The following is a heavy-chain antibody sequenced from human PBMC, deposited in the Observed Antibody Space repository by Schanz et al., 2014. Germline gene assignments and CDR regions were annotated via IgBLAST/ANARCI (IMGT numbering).Heavy chain of an antibody. D-gene: IGHD3-22*01. J-gene: IGHJ6*02. CDR2: LTGSGTTT. CDR1: GFTFSSYG. V-gene: IGHV3-23*04. Sequence: EVQVVESGGGLVQPGGSLRLSCAASGFTFSSYGMHWVRQAPGKGLEWVSALTGSGTTTYYADSVKGRFTISRDNSKNTLDLQMNSLRAEDTAIYYCAKIRYDSSGYYLPYYGMDVWGQGTTVIVSS. CDR3: AKIRYDSSGYYLPYYGMDV.